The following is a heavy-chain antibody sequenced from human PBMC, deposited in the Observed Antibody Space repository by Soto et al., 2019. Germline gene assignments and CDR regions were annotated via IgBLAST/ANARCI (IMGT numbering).Heavy chain of an antibody. V-gene: IGHV1-69*13. Sequence: SVKVSCKASGGTFSSYAISWVRQAPGQGLEWMGGIIPIFGTANYAQKFQGRVTVTADESTSTAYMELSSLRSEDTAVYYCARVRGYYDSSGYYPGPSRIDYWGQGTLVTVSS. CDR1: GGTFSSYA. J-gene: IGHJ4*02. D-gene: IGHD3-22*01. CDR3: ARVRGYYDSSGYYPGPSRIDY. CDR2: IIPIFGTA.